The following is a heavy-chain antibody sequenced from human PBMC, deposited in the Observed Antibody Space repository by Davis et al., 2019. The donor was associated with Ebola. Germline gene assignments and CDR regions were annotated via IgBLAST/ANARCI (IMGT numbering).Heavy chain of an antibody. CDR1: GFTFGDYA. D-gene: IGHD6-19*01. V-gene: IGHV3-30-3*01. CDR2: ISYDGSNK. Sequence: GESLKISCTASGFTFGDYAMSWVRQAPGKGLEWVAVISYDGSNKYYADSVKGRFTISRDNSKNTLYLQMNSLRAEDTAVYYCARGYSSGWRPFDYWGQGTLVTVSS. CDR3: ARGYSSGWRPFDY. J-gene: IGHJ4*02.